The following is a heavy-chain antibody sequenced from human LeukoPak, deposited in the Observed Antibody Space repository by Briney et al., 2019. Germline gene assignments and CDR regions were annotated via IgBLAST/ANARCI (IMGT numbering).Heavy chain of an antibody. J-gene: IGHJ4*02. CDR2: INPNSGGT. V-gene: IGHV1-2*06. CDR1: GYTFTGYS. Sequence: GASVKVSCKASGYTFTGYSMHWVRQAPGQGLEWMGRINPNSGGTNYAQKFQGRVTMTRDTSISTAYMELSRLRSDDTAVYYCARVQYDYVWGSYLHYWGQGTLLTVSS. CDR3: ARVQYDYVWGSYLHY. D-gene: IGHD3-16*02.